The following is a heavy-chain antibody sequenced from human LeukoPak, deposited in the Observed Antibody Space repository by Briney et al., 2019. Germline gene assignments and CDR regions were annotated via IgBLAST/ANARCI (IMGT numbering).Heavy chain of an antibody. CDR3: GKGRAVVGAAGPDH. J-gene: IGHJ4*02. Sequence: GGSLRLSCVGSGFTFSGFAMIWVRQAPGKGLEWASSISAGSTNTYYADSVKGRFTISGDNSKNTLYLQMNSLRAEDTAIYYCGKGRAVVGAAGPDHWGQGTLVTVSS. CDR1: GFTFSGFA. CDR2: ISAGSTNT. D-gene: IGHD2-15*01. V-gene: IGHV3-23*01.